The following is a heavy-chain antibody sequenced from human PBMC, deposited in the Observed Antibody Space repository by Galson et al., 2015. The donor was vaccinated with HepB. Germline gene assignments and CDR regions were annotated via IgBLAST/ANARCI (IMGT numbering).Heavy chain of an antibody. D-gene: IGHD3-9*01. CDR2: IIPIFGTA. V-gene: IGHV1-69*13. CDR3: ASRKRRRLVIIYDAFDI. Sequence: SVKVSCKASGGTFSSYAISWVRQAPGQGLEWMGGIIPIFGTANYAQKFQGRVTITADASTSTAYMELSSLRSEDTAVYYCASRKRRRLVIIYDAFDIWGQGTMVTVSS. J-gene: IGHJ3*02. CDR1: GGTFSSYA.